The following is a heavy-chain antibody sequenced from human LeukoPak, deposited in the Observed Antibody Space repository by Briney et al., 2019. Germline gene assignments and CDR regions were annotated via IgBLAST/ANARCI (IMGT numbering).Heavy chain of an antibody. CDR1: GYTFHTYG. Sequence: ASVKVSCKAAGYTFHTYGISWVRQAPGQGLEWMGWVNTYNGDTNYAQKFQGRVAMTTDTSTNTVHMELRSLRSDDTAVYFCARDHQGYYYNGLDVWGQGTTVIVSS. J-gene: IGHJ6*02. CDR3: ARDHQGYYYNGLDV. V-gene: IGHV1-18*01. CDR2: VNTYNGDT.